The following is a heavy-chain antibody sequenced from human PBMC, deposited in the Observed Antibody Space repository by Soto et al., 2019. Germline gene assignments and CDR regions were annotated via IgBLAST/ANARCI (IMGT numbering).Heavy chain of an antibody. CDR1: GFTFNDYG. J-gene: IGHJ5*02. V-gene: IGHV3-33*01. Sequence: GGSLRLSCAAAGFTFNDYGMHWVRQAPGKGLEWVAVIWYDGSNKYYGDSVKGRFTISRDNSKNTLYLQMNSLRAEDTAVYYCARQSLGNIRLRGLDPWGQGTLVTVSS. CDR2: IWYDGSNK. D-gene: IGHD1-1*01. CDR3: ARQSLGNIRLRGLDP.